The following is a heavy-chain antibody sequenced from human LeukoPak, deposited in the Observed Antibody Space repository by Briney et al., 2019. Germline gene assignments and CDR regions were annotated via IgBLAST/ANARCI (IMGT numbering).Heavy chain of an antibody. CDR1: GFTFSRSA. D-gene: IGHD3-10*01. CDR3: ARDRWFGELLGDY. Sequence: GGSLRLSCAASGFTFSRSAMTWVRQTPGKGLDWVAVISYDGSNKYYADSVKGRFTISRDNSKNTLYLQMNSLRAEDTAVYYCARDRWFGELLGDYWGQGTLVTVSS. V-gene: IGHV3-30*04. J-gene: IGHJ4*02. CDR2: ISYDGSNK.